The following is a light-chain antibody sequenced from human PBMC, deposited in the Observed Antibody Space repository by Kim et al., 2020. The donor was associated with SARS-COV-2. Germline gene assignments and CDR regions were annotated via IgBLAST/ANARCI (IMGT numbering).Light chain of an antibody. CDR3: LQHNSYPLT. J-gene: IGKJ4*01. CDR2: AAS. Sequence: ISNYLAWFQQKPGKVPKHLIYAASSLQSGVPSRFSGSGSGTEFTLTISSLQPEDFATYYCLQHNSYPLTFGGGTKVDIK. V-gene: IGKV1D-17*01. CDR1: ISNY.